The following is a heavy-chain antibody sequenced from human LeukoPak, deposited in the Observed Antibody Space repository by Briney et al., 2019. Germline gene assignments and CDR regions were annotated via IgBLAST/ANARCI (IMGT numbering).Heavy chain of an antibody. CDR2: IYYSGST. J-gene: IGHJ5*02. Sequence: SETLSLTCTVPGGSISSYYWSWIRQTPGKGLEWIGYIYYSGSTNYNPSLKSRVTISVDTSKNQFSLKLSSVTAADTAVYYCASGFRDNWFDPWGQGTLVTVSS. CDR3: ASGFRDNWFDP. D-gene: IGHD2-21*01. V-gene: IGHV4-59*08. CDR1: GGSISSYY.